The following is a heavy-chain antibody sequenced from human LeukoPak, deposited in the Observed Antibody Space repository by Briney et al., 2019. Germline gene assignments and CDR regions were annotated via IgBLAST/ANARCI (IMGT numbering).Heavy chain of an antibody. CDR2: IYYSGST. CDR1: GGSFSGYY. D-gene: IGHD3-22*01. V-gene: IGHV4-59*01. J-gene: IGHJ3*02. Sequence: SETLSLTCAVYGGSFSGYYWSWIRQPPGKGLEWIGYIYYSGSTNYNPSLKSRVTISVDTSKNQFSLKLSSVTAADTAVYYCAREAIVNAFDIWGQGTMVTVSS. CDR3: AREAIVNAFDI.